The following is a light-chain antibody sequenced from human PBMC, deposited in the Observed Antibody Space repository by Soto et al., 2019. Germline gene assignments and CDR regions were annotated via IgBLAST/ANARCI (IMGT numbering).Light chain of an antibody. CDR3: QQRYNWPPLT. CDR2: DAP. V-gene: IGKV3-11*01. CDR1: QSVNRY. Sequence: EIVLTQSPATLSLSPGERATLSCRASQSVNRYLAWYQQKPGQAPRLLIYDAPSRATGIPARFSGSGSGTDYTLTIDSLEPEDSAVYYCQQRYNWPPLTFGHGTRLEI. J-gene: IGKJ5*01.